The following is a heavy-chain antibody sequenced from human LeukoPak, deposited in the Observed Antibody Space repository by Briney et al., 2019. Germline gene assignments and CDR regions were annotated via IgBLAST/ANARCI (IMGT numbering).Heavy chain of an antibody. Sequence: GGSLRVSCAASGFTFSCYAMSWVRQAPGKGVEWVSAISGSGGSTYYADSVKGRFTISRDNSKNTLYLQMNCLRAEDTAVYYCAKASPGYYYDSSGYLSHFDYWGQGTLVTVSS. CDR1: GFTFSCYA. V-gene: IGHV3-23*01. D-gene: IGHD3-22*01. CDR3: AKASPGYYYDSSGYLSHFDY. J-gene: IGHJ4*02. CDR2: ISGSGGST.